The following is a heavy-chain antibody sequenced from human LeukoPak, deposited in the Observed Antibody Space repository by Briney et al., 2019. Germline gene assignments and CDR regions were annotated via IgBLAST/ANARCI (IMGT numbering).Heavy chain of an antibody. V-gene: IGHV3-21*01. CDR3: AREGTLRYFDY. J-gene: IGHJ4*02. D-gene: IGHD1/OR15-1a*01. CDR1: GFTFSSYS. CDR2: ISSSSSYI. Sequence: PGGSLRLSCAASGFTFSSYSMTWVRQAPGKGLEWVSSISSSSSYIYYADSVKGRFTISRDNAKNSLYLQMNSLRAEDTAVYYCAREGTLRYFDYWGQGTLVTVSS.